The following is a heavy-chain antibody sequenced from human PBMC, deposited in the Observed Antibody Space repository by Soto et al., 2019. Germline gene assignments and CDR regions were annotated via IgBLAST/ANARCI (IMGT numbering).Heavy chain of an antibody. CDR2: TYWDDDK. V-gene: IGHV2-5*02. D-gene: IGHD3-3*01. CDR3: DHTRGSVLEWLLSP. J-gene: IGHJ5*02. CDR1: GFSLNTYAVG. Sequence: QITLKESGPTLVKPTQTLTLTCTFSGFSLNTYAVGVGWIRQPPGKALQWLALTYWDDDKRYNPSMKSRLTITKDTSKNRVALTRTNMDPVDTATYYCDHTRGSVLEWLLSPWGQGTLVTVSS.